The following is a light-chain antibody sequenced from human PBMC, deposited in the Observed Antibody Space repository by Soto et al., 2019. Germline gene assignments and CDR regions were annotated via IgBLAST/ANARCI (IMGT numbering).Light chain of an antibody. J-gene: IGKJ1*01. CDR2: DAS. V-gene: IGKV3-11*01. Sequence: EIVLTQSPATLSVSTGERDTLSCRASQSVSSYLAWYQQKPGQAPRLLIYDASNRATGIPARFSGSGSGTDFTLTISSLEPEDFAVYYCQQRSNWLWTFGQGTKVDIK. CDR1: QSVSSY. CDR3: QQRSNWLWT.